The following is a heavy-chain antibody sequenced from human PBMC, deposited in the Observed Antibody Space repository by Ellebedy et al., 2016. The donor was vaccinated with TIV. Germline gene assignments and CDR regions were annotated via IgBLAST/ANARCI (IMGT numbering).Heavy chain of an antibody. CDR2: IVVGSGNT. D-gene: IGHD5-18*01. Sequence: ASVKVSCKASGFTFTSSAMQWVRQARGQRLEWIGWIVVGSGNTNYAQKFQERVTITRDMSTSTAYMELSSLRSEDTAVYNCAADVDTAMGNYYYNGMDVWGQGTTVTVSS. V-gene: IGHV1-58*02. CDR1: GFTFTSSA. CDR3: AADVDTAMGNYYYNGMDV. J-gene: IGHJ6*02.